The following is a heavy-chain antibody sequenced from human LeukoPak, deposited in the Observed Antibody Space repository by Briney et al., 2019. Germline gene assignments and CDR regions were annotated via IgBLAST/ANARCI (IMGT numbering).Heavy chain of an antibody. V-gene: IGHV3-21*04. CDR3: ARDRGLGSSSPNWFDP. D-gene: IGHD6-13*01. J-gene: IGHJ5*02. Sequence: PGGSLRLSCAASGFTFSSYSMNWVRQAPGKGLEWVSSISSSSSYIYYADSVKGRFTISRDNAKNSLYLQMNSLRAEDTAVYYCARDRGLGSSSPNWFDPWGQGTLVTVSS. CDR1: GFTFSSYS. CDR2: ISSSSSYI.